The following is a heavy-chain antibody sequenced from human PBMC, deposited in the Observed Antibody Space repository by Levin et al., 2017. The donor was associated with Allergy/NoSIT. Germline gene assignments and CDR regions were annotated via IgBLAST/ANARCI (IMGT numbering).Heavy chain of an antibody. D-gene: IGHD6-13*01. Sequence: SQTLSLTCAVYGGSFSGYYWSWIRQPPGKGLEWIGEINHSGSTNYNPSLKSRVTISVDTSKNQFSLKLSSVTAADTAVYYCARGDGAAAGTRGDYWGQGTLVTVSS. CDR3: ARGDGAAAGTRGDY. V-gene: IGHV4-34*01. CDR1: GGSFSGYY. J-gene: IGHJ4*02. CDR2: INHSGST.